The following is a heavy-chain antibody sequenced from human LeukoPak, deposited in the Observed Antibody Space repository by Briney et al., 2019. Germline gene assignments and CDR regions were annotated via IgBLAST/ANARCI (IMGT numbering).Heavy chain of an antibody. CDR1: GGTFSSYA. V-gene: IGHV1-69*04. J-gene: IGHJ3*02. D-gene: IGHD3-3*02. CDR3: ASVPISGGYPDAFDI. CDR2: IIPILGIA. Sequence: SVKVSCKASGGTFSSYAISWVRQAPGQGLEWMGRIIPILGIANYAQKFQGRVTITADKSTSTAYMELSSLRSEDTAVYYCASVPISGGYPDAFDIWGQGTMVTVSS.